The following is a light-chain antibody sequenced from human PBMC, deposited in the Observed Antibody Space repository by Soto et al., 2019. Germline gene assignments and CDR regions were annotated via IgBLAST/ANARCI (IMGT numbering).Light chain of an antibody. Sequence: EIVMTQSPATLSVSPGERVTLSCRASQSVSSDLAWYQHKPGQAPRLLIYGASTRATTTPARFSGSGSGTEFSLSISSLQSEDFAVYYCLQYNDWPPKQYTFGQGTQLESK. CDR3: LQYNDWPPKQYT. V-gene: IGKV3-15*01. J-gene: IGKJ2*01. CDR1: QSVSSD. CDR2: GAS.